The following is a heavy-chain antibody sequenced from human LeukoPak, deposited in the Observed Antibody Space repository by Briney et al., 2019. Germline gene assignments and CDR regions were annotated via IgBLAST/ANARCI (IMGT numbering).Heavy chain of an antibody. Sequence: GASVKVSCKASGGTFSSYAISWVRQAPGQGLEWMGGIIPIFGTANYAQKFQGRVTITADESTSTAYMELSSLRSEDTAVYYCAREITAAYSFDYWGQGTLVTVSS. CDR2: IIPIFGTA. V-gene: IGHV1-69*13. CDR1: GGTFSSYA. CDR3: AREITAAYSFDY. J-gene: IGHJ4*02. D-gene: IGHD6-13*01.